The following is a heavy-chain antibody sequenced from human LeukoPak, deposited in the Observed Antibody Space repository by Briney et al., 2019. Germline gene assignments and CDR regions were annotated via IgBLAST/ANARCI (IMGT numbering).Heavy chain of an antibody. Sequence: PSETLSLTCTVSGGSISSYYWSWIRQPPGKGLEWIGYIYTSGSTNYNPSLKSRVTISEDTSKNQFSLKLSSVTAADTAVYYCARHLIPTYYDFWSGYYTEWWFDPWGQGTLVTVSS. D-gene: IGHD3-3*01. V-gene: IGHV4-4*09. J-gene: IGHJ5*02. CDR1: GGSISSYY. CDR2: IYTSGST. CDR3: ARHLIPTYYDFWSGYYTEWWFDP.